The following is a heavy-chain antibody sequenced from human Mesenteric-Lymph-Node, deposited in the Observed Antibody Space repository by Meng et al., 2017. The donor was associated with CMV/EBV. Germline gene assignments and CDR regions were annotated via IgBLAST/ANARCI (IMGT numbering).Heavy chain of an antibody. D-gene: IGHD3-10*01. CDR2: IYWDDDK. Sequence: TFSGFSLSTSGMGVVWLRQPPGRALEWLALIYWDDDKRYRPSLRSRLTISKDTLKNQVVLTMTNMEPEDTATYYCARSSGSSDWFDPWGQGSLVTVSS. J-gene: IGHJ5*02. CDR3: ARSSGSSDWFDP. CDR1: GFSLSTSGMG. V-gene: IGHV2-5*02.